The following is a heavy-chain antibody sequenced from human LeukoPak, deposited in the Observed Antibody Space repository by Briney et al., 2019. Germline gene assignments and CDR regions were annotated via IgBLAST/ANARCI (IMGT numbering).Heavy chain of an antibody. D-gene: IGHD2-2*02. CDR2: IYDSGST. Sequence: SETLSLTCTVSGSSISTYYWSWIRQPPGKGLEWIGYIYDSGSTNYNPSLKSRVTISEDTSKRQFSLKLSSVTAADTAVYYCARVVGRYCSSTSCYIDYWGQGTLVTVSS. V-gene: IGHV4-59*01. J-gene: IGHJ4*02. CDR3: ARVVGRYCSSTSCYIDY. CDR1: GSSISTYY.